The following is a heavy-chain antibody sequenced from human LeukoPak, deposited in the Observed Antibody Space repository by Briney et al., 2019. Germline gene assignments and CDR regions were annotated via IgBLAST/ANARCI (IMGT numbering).Heavy chain of an antibody. CDR2: IFYSGGT. J-gene: IGHJ3*02. CDR1: GGSISSRTYY. Sequence: SETLSLTCAVSGGSISSRTYYWGWIRQPPEKGLQWIGSIFYSGGTYYNPSLKSRVTFSLDTSKNQFSLKLSSVTAADTAVYYCARVTYYDSTGMLTSKDDAFDIWGQGTMVTVSS. CDR3: ARVTYYDSTGMLTSKDDAFDI. D-gene: IGHD3-22*01. V-gene: IGHV4-39*07.